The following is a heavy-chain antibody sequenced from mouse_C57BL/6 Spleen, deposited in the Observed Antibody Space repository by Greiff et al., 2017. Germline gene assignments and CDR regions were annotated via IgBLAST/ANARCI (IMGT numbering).Heavy chain of an antibody. CDR3: TRCYYCSGGYFDY. CDR1: GYTFTDYE. Sequence: QVQLQQSGAELVRPGASVTLSCKASGYTFTDYEMHWVKQTPVHGLEWIGAIDPETGGTAYNQKFKGKAILTADKSSSTAYMELRSLTTEDSAVYYGTRCYYCSGGYFDYGGQGTTLTVSS. J-gene: IGHJ2*01. CDR2: IDPETGGT. D-gene: IGHD1-1*01. V-gene: IGHV1-15*01.